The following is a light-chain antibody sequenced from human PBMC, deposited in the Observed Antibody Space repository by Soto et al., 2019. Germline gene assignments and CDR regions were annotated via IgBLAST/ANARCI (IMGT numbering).Light chain of an antibody. Sequence: DIQMTQSPSSVSASVGDSVTITCRASHGISSWLAWYQQKPGKAPKLLIFSASSLQSGVPSRFIGIGSVTDFTLILSSLQPDDFATYSFRQANSFPSNLGPGTKLEIK. CDR2: SAS. CDR3: RQANSFPSN. J-gene: IGKJ2*01. V-gene: IGKV1-12*02. CDR1: HGISSW.